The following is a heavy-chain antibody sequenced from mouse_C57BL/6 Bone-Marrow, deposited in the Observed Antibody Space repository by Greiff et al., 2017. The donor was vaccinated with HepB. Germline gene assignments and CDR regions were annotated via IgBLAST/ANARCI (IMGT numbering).Heavy chain of an antibody. Sequence: EVQLQQSGGGLVKPGGSLKLSCAASGFTFSDYGMHWVRQAPEKGLEWVAYISSGSSTIYYADTVKGRFTISRDNAKNTLFLQMTSLRSEDTAMYYCARNDYDEDYYAMDYWGQGTSVTVSS. J-gene: IGHJ4*01. D-gene: IGHD2-4*01. CDR2: ISSGSSTI. CDR1: GFTFSDYG. V-gene: IGHV5-17*01. CDR3: ARNDYDEDYYAMDY.